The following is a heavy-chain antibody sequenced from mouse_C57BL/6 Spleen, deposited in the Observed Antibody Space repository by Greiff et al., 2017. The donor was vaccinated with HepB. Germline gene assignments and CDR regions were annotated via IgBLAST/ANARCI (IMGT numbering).Heavy chain of an antibody. CDR3: ARSPVAMDY. V-gene: IGHV1-19*01. CDR1: GYTFTDYY. J-gene: IGHJ4*01. Sequence: EVKLQESGPVLVKPGASVKMSCKASGYTFTDYYMNWVKQSHGKSLEWIGVINPYNGGTSYNQKFKGKATLTVDKSSSTAYMELNSLTSEDSAVYYCARSPVAMDYWGQGTSVTVSS. CDR2: INPYNGGT.